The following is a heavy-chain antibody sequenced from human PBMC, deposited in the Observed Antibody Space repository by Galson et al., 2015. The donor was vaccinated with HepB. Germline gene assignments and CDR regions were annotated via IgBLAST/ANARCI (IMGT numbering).Heavy chain of an antibody. J-gene: IGHJ5*02. CDR2: IYYDGINK. D-gene: IGHD1-26*01. Sequence: LRLSCAASGFTFSSYGMHWVRQAPGKGLEWVAVIYYDGINKYHADSVKGRFTISRDNSKNTLYLQMSSLRAEDTAVYYCARDLYQLLLSNWSDPWGQGTLVTVSS. V-gene: IGHV3-33*01. CDR1: GFTFSSYG. CDR3: ARDLYQLLLSNWSDP.